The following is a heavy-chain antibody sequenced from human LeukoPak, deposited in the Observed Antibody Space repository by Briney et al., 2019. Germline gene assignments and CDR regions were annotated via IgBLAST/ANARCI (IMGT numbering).Heavy chain of an antibody. CDR2: ISSSSSYI. Sequence: GGPLRLSCAASGFTFSSYSMNWVRQAPGKGLEWVSSISSSSSYIYYADSVKGRFTISRDNAKNSLYLQMNSLRAEDTAVYYCARDNDSNYYYYGMDVWGQGTTVTVSS. V-gene: IGHV3-21*01. D-gene: IGHD3-22*01. J-gene: IGHJ6*02. CDR3: ARDNDSNYYYYGMDV. CDR1: GFTFSSYS.